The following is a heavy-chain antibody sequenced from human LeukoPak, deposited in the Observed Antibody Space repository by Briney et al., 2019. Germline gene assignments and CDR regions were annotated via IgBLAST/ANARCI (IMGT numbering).Heavy chain of an antibody. V-gene: IGHV1-46*01. CDR3: ARDLVAIPVAFDI. Sequence: ASVRVSCKASGYTFTSYYMHWVRQAPGQGLEWMGIINPSGGSTSYAQKFQGRVTMTRDTSISTAYMELSRLRSDDTAVYYCARDLVAIPVAFDIWGQGTMVTVSS. D-gene: IGHD2-8*02. CDR2: INPSGGST. CDR1: GYTFTSYY. J-gene: IGHJ3*02.